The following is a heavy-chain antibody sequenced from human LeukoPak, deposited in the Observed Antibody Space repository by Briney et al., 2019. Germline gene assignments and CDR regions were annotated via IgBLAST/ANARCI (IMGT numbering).Heavy chain of an antibody. J-gene: IGHJ5*02. CDR2: IYHSGST. Sequence: SETLSLTCAVSGGSISSSNWWSWVRQPPGKGLEWIGEIYHSGSTNYNPSLKSRVTISVDKSKNQFSLKPSSVTAADTAVYYCARVSGYCSSTSCPNTWGQGTLVTVSS. D-gene: IGHD2-2*01. CDR1: GGSISSSNW. V-gene: IGHV4-4*02. CDR3: ARVSGYCSSTSCPNT.